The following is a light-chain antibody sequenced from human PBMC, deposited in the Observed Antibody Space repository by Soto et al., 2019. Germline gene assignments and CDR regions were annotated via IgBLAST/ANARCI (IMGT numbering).Light chain of an antibody. CDR2: DAS. J-gene: IGKJ3*01. Sequence: DIQMTQSPPSLSASIGDRVTITCQAGQDITNYLNWYQQKPGKAPKLLIYDASNLVRGVPSRFSGSGSGTDFTFTISSLQPEDIATYYCHQYANLFTFGPGTKVDIK. CDR3: HQYANLFT. CDR1: QDITNY. V-gene: IGKV1-33*01.